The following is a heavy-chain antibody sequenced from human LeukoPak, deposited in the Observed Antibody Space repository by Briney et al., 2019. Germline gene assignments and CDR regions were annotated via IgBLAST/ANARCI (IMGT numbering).Heavy chain of an antibody. V-gene: IGHV4-4*02. CDR1: GGSISSSDW. J-gene: IGHJ3*02. CDR2: IYHSGST. Sequence: SETLSLTCAVSGGSISSSDWWSWVRQPPGKGLEWIGEIYHSGSTNYNPSLKSRVTISVDKSKNQFSLKLSSVTAADTAVYYCARGMIVVPGAFDIWGQGTMVTVSS. CDR3: ARGMIVVPGAFDI. D-gene: IGHD3-22*01.